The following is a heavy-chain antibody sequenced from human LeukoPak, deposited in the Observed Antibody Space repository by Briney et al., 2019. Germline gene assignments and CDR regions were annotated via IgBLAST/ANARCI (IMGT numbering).Heavy chain of an antibody. V-gene: IGHV1-18*01. Sequence: GASVKVSCKASGYTFTSYGISWVRQAPGQGLEWMGWISAYNGNTNYAQKLQGRVTMTTDTSTSTAYMELRSLRSDDTAVYYCARDHTDSSGYYSLDYWGQGTLVTVSS. D-gene: IGHD3-22*01. CDR1: GYTFTSYG. J-gene: IGHJ4*02. CDR3: ARDHTDSSGYYSLDY. CDR2: ISAYNGNT.